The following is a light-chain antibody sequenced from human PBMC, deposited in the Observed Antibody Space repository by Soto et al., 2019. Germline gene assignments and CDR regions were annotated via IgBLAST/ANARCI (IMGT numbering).Light chain of an antibody. CDR1: QSVSSN. J-gene: IGKJ1*01. CDR3: QQYNNWPRT. CDR2: GAS. V-gene: IGKV3-15*01. Sequence: EILITQSPATLSVSPGERATLSCRASQSVSSNLAWYQQKPGQAPRLLIYGASTRATGFPARFSGSGSGTEFTLTISSLQSEDFAVYYCQQYNNWPRTFGQGTKVDIK.